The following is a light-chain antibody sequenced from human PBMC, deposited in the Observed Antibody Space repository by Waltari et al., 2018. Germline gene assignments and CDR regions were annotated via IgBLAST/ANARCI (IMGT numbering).Light chain of an antibody. CDR3: CSYTTSSTVL. CDR1: SSDVGGYNY. CDR2: GFS. V-gene: IGLV2-14*01. Sequence: QSAPTQPPSVSGSPGQSVTISCTGTSSDVGGYNYVSWYQQHPGKAPKLMIYGFSNRPSGVFDRVSGSKSGKTASLTISGLQAEDEADYYCCSYTTSSTVLFGGGTRLTVL. J-gene: IGLJ2*01.